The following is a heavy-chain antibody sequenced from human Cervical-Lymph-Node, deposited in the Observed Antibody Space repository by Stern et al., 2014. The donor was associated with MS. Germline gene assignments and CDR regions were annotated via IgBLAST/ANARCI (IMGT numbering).Heavy chain of an antibody. D-gene: IGHD3-10*01. CDR1: GFTFLSSA. V-gene: IGHV1-58*02. CDR3: AAEGEYIRSGIYHYTGMDV. Sequence: QLLESGPEVKRPGTSVRVSCNASGFTFLSSAMQWVRQARGQHLEWIGFVVVARADTRYAQKFNDRVTISRDMSTSTVNMELSSLRSEDTAVYYCAAEGEYIRSGIYHYTGMDVWGQGTTVTVSS. CDR2: VVVARADT. J-gene: IGHJ6*02.